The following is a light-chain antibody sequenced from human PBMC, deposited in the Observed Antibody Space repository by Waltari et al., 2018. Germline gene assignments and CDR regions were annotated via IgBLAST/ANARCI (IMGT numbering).Light chain of an antibody. CDR3: SSFTTSTSPHFV. CDR1: SSDVGGSNP. CDR2: DVT. V-gene: IGLV2-14*03. J-gene: IGLJ1*01. Sequence: QSTLTQPASVSGSPGQSITISCTGTSSDVGGSNPVSWYQQHPGKFPKLLVYDVTKRPSGVSNRFSGSKSGNTASLTVSGLQPEDEADYYCSSFTTSTSPHFVFGAGTKVTVL.